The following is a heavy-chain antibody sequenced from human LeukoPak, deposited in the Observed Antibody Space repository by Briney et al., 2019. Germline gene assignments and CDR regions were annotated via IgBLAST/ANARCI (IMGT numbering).Heavy chain of an antibody. Sequence: ASVKVSCKASGYTFTGYYMHWVRQAPGQGLEWMGWINPNSGGTNYAQKFQGRVTMTRDTSISTAYMELSSLRSEDTAVYYCATGSDFWSGRRYYYYMDVWGKGTTVTVSS. CDR3: ATGSDFWSGRRYYYYMDV. CDR1: GYTFTGYY. J-gene: IGHJ6*03. CDR2: INPNSGGT. V-gene: IGHV1-2*02. D-gene: IGHD3-3*01.